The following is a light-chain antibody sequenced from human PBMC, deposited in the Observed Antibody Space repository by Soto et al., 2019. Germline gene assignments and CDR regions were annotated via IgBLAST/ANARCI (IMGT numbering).Light chain of an antibody. CDR1: SSDVGSYNL. J-gene: IGLJ2*01. V-gene: IGLV2-23*03. CDR2: EGS. Sequence: QSALTQPASVSGSPGQSITISCTGTSSDVGSYNLVSWYQQHPGKAPKLMIYEGSKRPSGVSNRFSGSKSGNTASLTISGLRAEDEADYYCCSYAGSSTFEGVFGGGTKLTV. CDR3: CSYAGSSTFEGV.